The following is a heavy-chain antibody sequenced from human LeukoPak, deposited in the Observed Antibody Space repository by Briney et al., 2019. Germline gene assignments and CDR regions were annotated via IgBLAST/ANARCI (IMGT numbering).Heavy chain of an antibody. CDR2: IIPIFGTA. V-gene: IGHV1-69*13. D-gene: IGHD3-3*01. CDR3: ARALYYDFWSGYSEPAYYYYMDV. CDR1: GGTFSSYA. J-gene: IGHJ6*03. Sequence: ASVKVSCKASGGTFSSYAISWVRQAPGQGLEWMGGIIPIFGTANYAQKFQGRVPITADEFTSTAYMELSSLRSEDTAVYYCARALYYDFWSGYSEPAYYYYMDVWGKGTTVTVSS.